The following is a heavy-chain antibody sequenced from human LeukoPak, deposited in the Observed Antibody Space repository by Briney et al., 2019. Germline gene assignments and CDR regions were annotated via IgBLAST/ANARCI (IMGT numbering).Heavy chain of an antibody. CDR1: GGSISSNNW. Sequence: SETLSLTCAVSGGSISSNNWWSWVRQPPNKGLEWIGEMYHSGSAIYNPSLKSRVTISVDKSKNQFSLKLSSVTAADTAVYYCARVVYYYDSSGPRGYYYYYMDVWGKGTTVTVSS. V-gene: IGHV4-4*02. J-gene: IGHJ6*03. CDR3: ARVVYYYDSSGPRGYYYYYMDV. D-gene: IGHD3-22*01. CDR2: MYHSGSA.